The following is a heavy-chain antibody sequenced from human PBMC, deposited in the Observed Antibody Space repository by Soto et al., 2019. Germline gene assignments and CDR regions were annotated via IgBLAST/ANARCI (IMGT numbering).Heavy chain of an antibody. V-gene: IGHV3-21*01. CDR3: ARVWTDYYDSSGSSGEAFDI. CDR1: GFIFTRYS. J-gene: IGHJ3*02. CDR2: ISSTTNYI. Sequence: GGSLRLSCAASGFIFTRYSMNWVRQAPGKGLEWVSSISSTTNYIYYGDSMKGRFTISRDNAKNSLYLQMNSLRAEDTAVYYCARVWTDYYDSSGSSGEAFDIWGQGTMVTVSS. D-gene: IGHD3-22*01.